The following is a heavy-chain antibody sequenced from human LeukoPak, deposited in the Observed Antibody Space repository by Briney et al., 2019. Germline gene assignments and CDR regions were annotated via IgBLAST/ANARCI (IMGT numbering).Heavy chain of an antibody. CDR1: GGSFSGYY. J-gene: IGHJ4*02. Sequence: SETLSLTCAVYGGSFSGYYWSWIRQPPGNGLEWLGEIDHSGSTNYNPSRKSRVTISVDTSKNQFSLKLSSVTAADTAVYYCARGPPSPSGYFLNWGQGTLVTVSS. D-gene: IGHD3-22*01. CDR2: IDHSGST. CDR3: ARGPPSPSGYFLN. V-gene: IGHV4-34*01.